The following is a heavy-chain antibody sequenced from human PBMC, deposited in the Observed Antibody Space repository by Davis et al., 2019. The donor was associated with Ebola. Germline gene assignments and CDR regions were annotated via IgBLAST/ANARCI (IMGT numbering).Heavy chain of an antibody. Sequence: ASVKVSCKASGYTFTSYDINWVRQATGQGLEWMGWMNPNSGNTGYAQKFQGRVTMTRNTSISTAYMELSSLRSEDTAVYYCARGHRRHTRWAFDIWGQGTMVTVSS. D-gene: IGHD2-2*02. CDR1: GYTFTSYD. CDR3: ARGHRRHTRWAFDI. V-gene: IGHV1-8*01. J-gene: IGHJ3*02. CDR2: MNPNSGNT.